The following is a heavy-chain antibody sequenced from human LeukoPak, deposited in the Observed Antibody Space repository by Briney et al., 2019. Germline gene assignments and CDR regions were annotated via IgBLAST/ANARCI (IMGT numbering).Heavy chain of an antibody. CDR2: INPNSGGT. J-gene: IGHJ4*02. CDR3: ARLYYYDSSGYRD. Sequence: ASVKVSCKASGYNFTGYYMHWVRQAPGQGLEWMGWINPNSGGTNYAQKFQGRVTMTRDTSISTAYMELSRLRSDDTAVYYCARLYYYDSSGYRDWGQGTLVTVSS. V-gene: IGHV1-2*02. D-gene: IGHD3-22*01. CDR1: GYNFTGYY.